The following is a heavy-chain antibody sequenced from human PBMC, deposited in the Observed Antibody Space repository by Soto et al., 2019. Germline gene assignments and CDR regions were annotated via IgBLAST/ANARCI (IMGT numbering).Heavy chain of an antibody. J-gene: IGHJ4*02. Sequence: EVQLLESGGGLVQPGGSLRLSCVASGFICSSYVMSWVRQAPGKGLAWVATINSNGESPYYADAVKGRFTVSRDKSKNSLYLQMNSLRAEDTAVYYCARVPDLNYCSRTSCLYYFDYWGQGALVTVSS. CDR2: INSNGESP. D-gene: IGHD2-2*01. CDR3: ARVPDLNYCSRTSCLYYFDY. V-gene: IGHV3-23*01. CDR1: GFICSSYV.